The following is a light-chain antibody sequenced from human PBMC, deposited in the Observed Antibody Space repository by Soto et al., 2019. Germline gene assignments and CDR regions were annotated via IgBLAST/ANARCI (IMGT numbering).Light chain of an antibody. V-gene: IGLV2-14*01. J-gene: IGLJ1*01. CDR1: SSDVGGYNY. CDR2: DVS. Sequence: LTQPASVSGAAGQSIPISRPGTSSDVGGYNYVSWYQQHPGKAPKFMIYDVSNRPSGVSNRFSGSKSGNTASLTISGLQAEDEADYYCSSYTTSNTRQIVFGSGTKVTVL. CDR3: SSYTTSNTRQIV.